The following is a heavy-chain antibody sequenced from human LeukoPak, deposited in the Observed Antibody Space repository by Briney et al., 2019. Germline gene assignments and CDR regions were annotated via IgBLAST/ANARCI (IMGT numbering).Heavy chain of an antibody. Sequence: GGSLRLSCAASGFTFSSYAMSWVRQAPGKGLEWVSGISGSGGNAYYADSVKGRFAISRDNSKNTLYLQMSSLRAEDTAVYYCAEGNLVLLVYAMDVWGKGTTVTVYS. D-gene: IGHD2-8*01. CDR1: GFTFSSYA. J-gene: IGHJ6*04. V-gene: IGHV3-23*01. CDR2: ISGSGGNA. CDR3: AEGNLVLLVYAMDV.